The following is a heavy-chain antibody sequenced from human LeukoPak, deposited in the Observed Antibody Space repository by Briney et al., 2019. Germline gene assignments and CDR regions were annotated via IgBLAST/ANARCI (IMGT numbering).Heavy chain of an antibody. V-gene: IGHV3-23*01. Sequence: QPGGSLRLSCAASGFTFSNYAMCWVRQAPGKGLEWVSAITASGDSTFYADSVKGRFTISRDNSKNTLYLQMNSPRAGDTAVYYCAKSDHDFWSGYKRWGQGTLVTVSA. D-gene: IGHD3-3*01. CDR1: GFTFSNYA. CDR3: AKSDHDFWSGYKR. J-gene: IGHJ4*02. CDR2: ITASGDST.